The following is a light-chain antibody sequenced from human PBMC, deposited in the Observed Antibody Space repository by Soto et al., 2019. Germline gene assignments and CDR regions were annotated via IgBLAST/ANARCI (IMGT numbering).Light chain of an antibody. V-gene: IGLV2-23*02. CDR2: EVS. Sequence: QSALTQPASVSGSPGQSITISCTGTSSDVGSYNLVSWYQQHPGKAPKLMIYEVSKRPSGVSNRFSGSKSGNTASLTISGIQAEDVTDYYCCSYAGTSNVIFGGGTNLTVL. J-gene: IGLJ2*01. CDR1: SSDVGSYNL. CDR3: CSYAGTSNVI.